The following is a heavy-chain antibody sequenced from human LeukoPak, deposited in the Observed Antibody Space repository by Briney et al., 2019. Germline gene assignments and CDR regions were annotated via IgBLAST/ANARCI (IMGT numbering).Heavy chain of an antibody. D-gene: IGHD3-22*01. V-gene: IGHV4-39*07. J-gene: IGHJ4*02. CDR3: ARSLNSRPSSGHRFDY. CDR2: INHSGST. CDR1: GGSISSGDYY. Sequence: SETLSLTCTVSGGSISSGDYYWSWIRQPPGKGLEWIGEINHSGSTNYNPSLKSRVTISVDTSKNQFSLKLSSVTAADTAVYYCARSLNSRPSSGHRFDYWGQGTLVTVSS.